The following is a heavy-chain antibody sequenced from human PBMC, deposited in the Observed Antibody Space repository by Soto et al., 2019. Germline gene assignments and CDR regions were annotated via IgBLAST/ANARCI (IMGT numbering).Heavy chain of an antibody. CDR2: IYYSGNT. CDR3: ARAKATGRPGGMDV. CDR1: DDSIRTGGYY. J-gene: IGHJ6*02. Sequence: KPSETLSLTCTVSDDSIRTGGYYWSWIRHHPGKGLEWLGYIYYSGNTYYNPSLQSRVPISVDTSKNQFSLKLSSVTAADTAVYYCARAKATGRPGGMDVWGQGTTVTVSS. V-gene: IGHV4-31*03. D-gene: IGHD5-12*01.